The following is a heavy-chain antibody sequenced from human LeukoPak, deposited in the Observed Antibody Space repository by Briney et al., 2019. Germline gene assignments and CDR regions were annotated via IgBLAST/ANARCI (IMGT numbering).Heavy chain of an antibody. D-gene: IGHD4-17*01. CDR3: AREEVSYGDRYYFDY. Sequence: GGSLRLSCAASGFTFSSYWMPWVRQAPGKGLVWVSRINSDGSSTSYADSVKGRFTISRDNAKNTLYLQMNSLRAEDTAVYYCAREEVSYGDRYYFDYWGQGTLVTVSS. V-gene: IGHV3-74*01. CDR1: GFTFSSYW. J-gene: IGHJ4*02. CDR2: INSDGSST.